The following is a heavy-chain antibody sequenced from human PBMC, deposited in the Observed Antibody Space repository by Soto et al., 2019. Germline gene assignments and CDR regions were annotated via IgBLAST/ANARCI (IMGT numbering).Heavy chain of an antibody. CDR3: AKVRYCSGGSCYSVFFFDY. J-gene: IGHJ4*02. Sequence: GWSLRLSCAASGFTFSSYAMSWVRQAPGKGLEWVSAISGSGGSTYYADSVKGRFTISRDNSKNTLYLQMNSLRAEDTAVYYCAKVRYCSGGSCYSVFFFDYWGQGTLVTVSS. CDR2: ISGSGGST. CDR1: GFTFSSYA. V-gene: IGHV3-23*01. D-gene: IGHD2-15*01.